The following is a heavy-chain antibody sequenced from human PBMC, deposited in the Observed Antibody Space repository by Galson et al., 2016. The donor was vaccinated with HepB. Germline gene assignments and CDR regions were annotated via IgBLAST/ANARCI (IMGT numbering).Heavy chain of an antibody. Sequence: SVKVSCKASGYNFTSYGISWVRQAPGQGLEWMGWIDPHTSKTNYAQKLQGRPTLTTDTSTNTAYMELRSLFSDDTAVYYCARDRFLGYYYYMDVWGQGTTVTVSS. CDR1: GYNFTSYG. CDR3: ARDRFLGYYYYMDV. D-gene: IGHD3-3*01. J-gene: IGHJ6*03. CDR2: IDPHTSKT. V-gene: IGHV1-18*04.